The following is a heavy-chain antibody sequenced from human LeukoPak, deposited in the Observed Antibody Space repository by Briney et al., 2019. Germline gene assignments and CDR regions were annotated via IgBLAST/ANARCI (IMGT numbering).Heavy chain of an antibody. Sequence: SVKVSCKASGGTFSSYAISWVRQAPGQGLEWMGRIIPILGIANYAQKFQGRVTITADKSTSTAYMELSSLRSEDTAVYYCARVNCSGGSCYDYYYGMDVWGQGTTVTVSS. CDR1: GGTFSSYA. J-gene: IGHJ6*02. CDR2: IIPILGIA. V-gene: IGHV1-69*04. CDR3: ARVNCSGGSCYDYYYGMDV. D-gene: IGHD2-15*01.